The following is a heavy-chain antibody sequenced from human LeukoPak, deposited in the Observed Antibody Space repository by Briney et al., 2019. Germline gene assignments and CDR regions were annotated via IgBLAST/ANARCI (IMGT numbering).Heavy chain of an antibody. Sequence: GGSLRLSCAASGFTFSSYAMSWVRQAPGKGLEWVSGISGSGGSTYYADSVKGRFTISRDNSKNTLYLQMNSLRAEDTAVYYCANGGYCSGGSCYLFDYWGQGTLVTVSS. CDR2: ISGSGGST. CDR3: ANGGYCSGGSCYLFDY. D-gene: IGHD2-15*01. CDR1: GFTFSSYA. V-gene: IGHV3-23*01. J-gene: IGHJ4*02.